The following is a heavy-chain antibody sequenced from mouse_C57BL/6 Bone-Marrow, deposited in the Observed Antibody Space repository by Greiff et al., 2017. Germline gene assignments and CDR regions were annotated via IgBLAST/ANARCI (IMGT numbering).Heavy chain of an antibody. V-gene: IGHV1-5*01. J-gene: IGHJ3*01. CDR1: GYTFTSYW. Sequence: EVQLQQSGTVLARPGASVRMSCKTSGYTFTSYWMHWVKQRPGQGLEWKGAIYPGNSDTSYNQKFKGKAKLTAVTSASTAYMELSSLTNEDSAVYYCTRDWGFAYWCQGTLVTVSA. CDR2: IYPGNSDT. D-gene: IGHD4-1*01. CDR3: TRDWGFAY.